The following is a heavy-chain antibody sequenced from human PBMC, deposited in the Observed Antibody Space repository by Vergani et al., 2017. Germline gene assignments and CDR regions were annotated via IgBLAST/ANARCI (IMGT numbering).Heavy chain of an antibody. Sequence: EVQLVESGGGLVQPGGSLRLSCAASGFTFSSYWMSWVRPAPGKGLEWVANIKQDGSEKYYVDSVKGRFTISRDNAKNSLYLQMNSLRAEDTAVYYCARDLRSQQVATCPDIWGQGTMVTVSS. V-gene: IGHV3-7*03. J-gene: IGHJ3*02. CDR3: ARDLRSQQVATCPDI. D-gene: IGHD5-12*01. CDR1: GFTFSSYW. CDR2: IKQDGSEK.